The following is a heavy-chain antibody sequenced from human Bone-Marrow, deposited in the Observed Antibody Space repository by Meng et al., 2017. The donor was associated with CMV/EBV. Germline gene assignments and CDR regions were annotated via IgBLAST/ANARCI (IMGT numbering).Heavy chain of an antibody. Sequence: GESLKISCAASGFTFSSYWMSWVRQAPGKGLEWVANIKQDGSEKYYVDSVKGRFTISRDNAKNSLYLQMNSLRAEDTAVYYCARVVPAAMYYYYYGMDVWGQGPTVTVSS. V-gene: IGHV3-7*01. J-gene: IGHJ6*02. CDR1: GFTFSSYW. CDR2: IKQDGSEK. D-gene: IGHD2-2*01. CDR3: ARVVPAAMYYYYYGMDV.